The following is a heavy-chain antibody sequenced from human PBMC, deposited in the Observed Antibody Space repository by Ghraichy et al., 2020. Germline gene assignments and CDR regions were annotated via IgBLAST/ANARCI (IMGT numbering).Heavy chain of an antibody. CDR3: ARDGHRGY. J-gene: IGHJ4*02. Sequence: GGSLRLSCAASGFTFSSYSMNWVRQAPGKGLEWVSYISSSSSTLYYAESVKGRVTISRDNAKNSLYLQRNRRRDEDSAVYYCARDGHRGYWGQGTLVTVSS. D-gene: IGHD3-22*01. CDR2: ISSSSSTL. V-gene: IGHV3-48*02. CDR1: GFTFSSYS.